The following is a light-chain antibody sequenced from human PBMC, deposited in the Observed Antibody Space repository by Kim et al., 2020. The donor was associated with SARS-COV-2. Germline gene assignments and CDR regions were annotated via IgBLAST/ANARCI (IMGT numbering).Light chain of an antibody. J-gene: IGLJ3*02. Sequence: PGQSITISCTGTSSDVGSYTLVSWYQQHPGKAPKLMIYEVSKRPSGVSNRFSGSKSGNTASLTISGLQAEDEADYYCCSYAGSSTVFGGGTKVTVL. CDR3: CSYAGSSTV. CDR2: EVS. CDR1: SSDVGSYTL. V-gene: IGLV2-23*02.